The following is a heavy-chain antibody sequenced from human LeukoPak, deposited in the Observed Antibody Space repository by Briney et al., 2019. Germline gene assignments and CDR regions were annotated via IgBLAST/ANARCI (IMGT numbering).Heavy chain of an antibody. CDR1: GFTFSNYV. D-gene: IGHD6-13*01. CDR3: AKESAAGKRRYFQYYGMDA. J-gene: IGHJ6*02. V-gene: IGHV3-23*01. Sequence: GGSLRLSCAGSGFTFSNYVMTWVRQAPGKGLEWVSSISSVGRNTYYADSVKGRFTISRDNSRNTLFVQMNSLRGDDTAVYYCAKESAAGKRRYFQYYGMDAWGQGTTVTVSS. CDR2: ISSVGRNT.